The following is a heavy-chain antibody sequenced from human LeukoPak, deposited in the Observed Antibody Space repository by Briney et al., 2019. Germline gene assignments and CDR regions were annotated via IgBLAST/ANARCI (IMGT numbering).Heavy chain of an antibody. J-gene: IGHJ4*02. V-gene: IGHV3-74*01. CDR3: ARGMGLYDSSGYMSFDY. Sequence: GGSLRLSCAASRFTFSSYWMHWVRQAPGKGLVWVSRINSDGSSTSCADSVKGRFTISRDNAKNTLYLQMNSLRAEDTAVYYCARGMGLYDSSGYMSFDYWGQGTLVTVSS. CDR2: INSDGSST. D-gene: IGHD3-22*01. CDR1: RFTFSSYW.